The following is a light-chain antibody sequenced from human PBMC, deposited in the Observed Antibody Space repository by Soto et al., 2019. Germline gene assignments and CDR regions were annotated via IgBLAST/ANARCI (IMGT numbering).Light chain of an antibody. J-gene: IGKJ3*01. CDR2: DAD. CDR3: QQFETSPGI. CDR1: QSVTSKS. V-gene: IGKV3-20*01. Sequence: EIVLTQSPGTLSLSPGDRATLSCRASQSVTSKSLAWYQHKLGQPPRLLIYDADRRAPGIPDRFSGSGSGTDLTLTISRLEPEYVAVYFFQQFETSPGIFGPGT.